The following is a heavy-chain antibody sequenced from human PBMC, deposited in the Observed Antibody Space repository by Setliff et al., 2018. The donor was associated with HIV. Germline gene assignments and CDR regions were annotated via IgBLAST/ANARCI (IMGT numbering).Heavy chain of an antibody. J-gene: IGHJ4*02. D-gene: IGHD2-2*01. CDR3: ARVQPGEWVDY. Sequence: SETLSLTCTVSGGSISSSSYYWGWIRQPPGKGLEWVGSLYFSGRAYYNPSLKRRVTVSVDASKNQFSLKLSSVTAADTAVYYCARVQPGEWVDYWGLGSLVTVSS. CDR1: GGSISSSSYY. V-gene: IGHV4-39*07. CDR2: LYFSGRA.